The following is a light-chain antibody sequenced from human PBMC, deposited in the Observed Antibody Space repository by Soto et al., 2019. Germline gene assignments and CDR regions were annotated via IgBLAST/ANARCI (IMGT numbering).Light chain of an antibody. Sequence: EIVMTQSPATLSVSPGEGATLSCRASQSVSTNLAWYQQKPGQAPRLLIYGVSTRASGFPARFSGSGSETEFTLTISSLQSEDFAVYFCQQYNNWPPTFGQGTRLEIK. V-gene: IGKV3-15*01. CDR1: QSVSTN. CDR3: QQYNNWPPT. J-gene: IGKJ5*01. CDR2: GVS.